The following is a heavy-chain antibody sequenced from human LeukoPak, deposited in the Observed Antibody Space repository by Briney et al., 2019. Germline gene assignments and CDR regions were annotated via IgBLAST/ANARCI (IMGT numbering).Heavy chain of an antibody. D-gene: IGHD3-22*01. J-gene: IGHJ5*02. V-gene: IGHV4-39*01. CDR1: GGSISSSSYY. CDR3: ARLYDSSGYYRNWFDP. Sequence: SETLSLTSTVSGGSISSSSYYWGWIRQPPGKGLEWIGSIYYSGSTYYNPSLKSRVTISVDTSKNQFSLKLSSVTAADTAVYYCARLYDSSGYYRNWFDPWGQGTLVTVSS. CDR2: IYYSGST.